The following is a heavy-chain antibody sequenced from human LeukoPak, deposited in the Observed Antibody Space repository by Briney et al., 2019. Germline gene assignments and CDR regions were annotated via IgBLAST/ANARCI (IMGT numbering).Heavy chain of an antibody. CDR2: IIPIFGTA. CDR1: GGTFSSYA. V-gene: IGHV1-69*05. Sequence: GASVKVSCKASGGTFSSYAISWVRQAPGQGLEWMGGIIPIFGTANYAQKFQGRVTITTDESTSTAYMELSSLRSEDTAVYYCARARRSPGAFDIWGQGTMVTVSS. CDR3: ARARRSPGAFDI. J-gene: IGHJ3*02.